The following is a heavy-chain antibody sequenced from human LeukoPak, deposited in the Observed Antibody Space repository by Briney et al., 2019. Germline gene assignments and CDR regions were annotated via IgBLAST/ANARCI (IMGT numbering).Heavy chain of an antibody. CDR1: GGTFSSYA. CDR3: EVDYGSGVGY. Sequence: SVKVSCKASGGTFSSYAISRVRQAPGQGLEWMGRIIPILGIANYAQKFQVRVTITADKSTSTAYMELSSLRSEDTAVYYCEVDYGSGVGYWGQGTLVTVSS. V-gene: IGHV1-69*04. J-gene: IGHJ4*02. CDR2: IIPILGIA. D-gene: IGHD3-10*01.